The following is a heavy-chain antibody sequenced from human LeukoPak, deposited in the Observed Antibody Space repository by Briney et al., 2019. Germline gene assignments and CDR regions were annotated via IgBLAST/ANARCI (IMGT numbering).Heavy chain of an antibody. CDR1: GFTFSSYS. D-gene: IGHD3-16*01. J-gene: IGHJ4*02. CDR3: ARDGPTAYFDY. CDR2: ISSSSSTI. Sequence: GGSLRLSCAASGFTFSSYSMNWVRQAPAKGLEWVSYISSSSSTIYYADSVKGRFTISRDNAKNSLYLQMNSLRAEDTAVYYCARDGPTAYFDYWGQGTLVSVSS. V-gene: IGHV3-48*04.